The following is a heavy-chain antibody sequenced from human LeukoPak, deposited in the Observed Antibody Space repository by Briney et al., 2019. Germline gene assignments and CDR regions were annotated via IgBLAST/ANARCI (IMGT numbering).Heavy chain of an antibody. Sequence: GGSLRLSCSASGFTFTTYAMSWVRQAPGKGLEWVSAISGSGSSTYYTDSVKGRFTISRDNSKNTLFLQMNSLRAEDTAVYYCAKGYCSSSSCYSYAFDIWGQGTVVTVSS. CDR1: GFTFTTYA. CDR3: AKGYCSSSSCYSYAFDI. D-gene: IGHD2-2*01. J-gene: IGHJ3*02. CDR2: ISGSGSST. V-gene: IGHV3-23*01.